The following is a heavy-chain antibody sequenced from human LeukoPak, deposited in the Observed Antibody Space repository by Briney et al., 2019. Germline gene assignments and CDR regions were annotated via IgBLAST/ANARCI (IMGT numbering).Heavy chain of an antibody. CDR1: GFTFSSYA. CDR3: ASRHCSGGGCYFAGADPFDY. D-gene: IGHD2-15*01. V-gene: IGHV3-30*04. CDR2: ISYDGSNK. J-gene: IGHJ4*02. Sequence: GGSLRLSCAASGFTFSSYAMHWVRQAPGKGLEWVAVISYDGSNKYYADSVKGRFTISRDNSKNTLYLQMNSLRAEDTAVYFCASRHCSGGGCYFAGADPFDYWGQGTLVTVSS.